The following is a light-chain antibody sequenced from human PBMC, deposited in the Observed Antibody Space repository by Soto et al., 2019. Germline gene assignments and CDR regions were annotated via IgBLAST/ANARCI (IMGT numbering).Light chain of an antibody. Sequence: QSALTQPASVSGSPGQSITISCTGTSSDVGSYNLVSWYQQHPGKAPKLMIYEGSKRPSGVSNRFSGSKSGNAASLTISGLQAEDDADYYCCSYAASSEVFGGGTKLTVL. CDR3: CSYAASSEV. CDR2: EGS. CDR1: SSDVGSYNL. V-gene: IGLV2-23*01. J-gene: IGLJ2*01.